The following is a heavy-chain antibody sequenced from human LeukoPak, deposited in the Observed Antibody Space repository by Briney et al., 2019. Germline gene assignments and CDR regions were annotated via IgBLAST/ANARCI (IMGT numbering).Heavy chain of an antibody. CDR2: IDNSGNTI. D-gene: IGHD1-14*01. V-gene: IGHV3-11*01. CDR1: GFTFSDYY. CDR3: ARDSPSRYESPMDV. Sequence: PGGSLRLSCAASGFTFSDYYMSWIRQAPGKGLEWVSYIDNSGNTIYYADSVKGRFTISRDNAKNSLYLQMNSLRAEDTAVYYCARDSPSRYESPMDVWGQGTRSPSP. J-gene: IGHJ6*02.